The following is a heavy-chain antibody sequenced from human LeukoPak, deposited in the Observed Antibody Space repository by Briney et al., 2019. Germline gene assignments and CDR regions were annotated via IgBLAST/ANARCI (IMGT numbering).Heavy chain of an antibody. CDR1: GGSISSSSYY. J-gene: IGHJ6*02. V-gene: IGHV4-39*01. CDR3: ARHSAAAYYYYYGMDV. Sequence: SETLSLTCTVSGGSISSSSYYWGWIRQPPGKGLEWIGNIYYSGSTYYNPSLKSRVTISVDTSKNQFSLKLSSVTAADTAVYYCARHSAAAYYYYYGMDVWGQGTTVTVSS. CDR2: IYYSGST. D-gene: IGHD2-2*01.